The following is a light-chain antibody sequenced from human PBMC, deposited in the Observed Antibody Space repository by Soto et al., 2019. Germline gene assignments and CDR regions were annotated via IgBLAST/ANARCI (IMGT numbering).Light chain of an antibody. V-gene: IGKV4-1*01. CDR3: QQHYSTPVT. CDR1: QSVLYSSDNKNY. Sequence: DIVMTQSPDSLAVSLGERATINCKSSQSVLYSSDNKNYLAWYQQKPGQPPKQLIFWASTRESGVPDRFSGSGSGTDFTLTISSLQAEDVTVYYCQQHYSTPVTFGQGTKLEIK. CDR2: WAS. J-gene: IGKJ2*01.